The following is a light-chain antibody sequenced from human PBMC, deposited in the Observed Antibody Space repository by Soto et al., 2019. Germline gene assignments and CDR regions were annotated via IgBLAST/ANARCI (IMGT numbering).Light chain of an antibody. J-gene: IGLJ2*01. CDR1: SSDVGGYNY. Sequence: QSVLTQPASVSGSPGPSITISCTGTSSDVGGYNYVSWYQQHPGKAPKLMIYDVSNRPSGVSNRFSGSKSGNTASLTISGLQAEDDADYYCSSYTSSSTLVVFGGGTKLTVL. CDR3: SSYTSSSTLVV. V-gene: IGLV2-14*01. CDR2: DVS.